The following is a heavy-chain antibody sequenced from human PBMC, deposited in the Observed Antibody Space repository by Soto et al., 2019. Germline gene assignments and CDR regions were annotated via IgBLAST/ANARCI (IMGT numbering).Heavy chain of an antibody. Sequence: QLQLQESGPGLVKPSETLPLTCTVSGGSISSSSYYWGWIRQPPGKGLEWIGSIYYSGSTYYNPSLKSRVTISVDTSKNQFSLKLSSVTAADTAVYYCTGGNSMADYYYGMDVWGQGTTVTVSS. CDR3: TGGNSMADYYYGMDV. CDR2: IYYSGST. V-gene: IGHV4-39*01. D-gene: IGHD2-21*02. J-gene: IGHJ6*02. CDR1: GGSISSSSYY.